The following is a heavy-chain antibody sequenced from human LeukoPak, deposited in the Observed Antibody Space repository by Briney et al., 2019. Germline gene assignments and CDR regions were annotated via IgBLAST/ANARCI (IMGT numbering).Heavy chain of an antibody. J-gene: IGHJ4*02. CDR1: GFTFSSHW. Sequence: GGSLRLSCATSGFTFSSHWMHRVRQAPGKGLVWVSRINTDGSSTSYADSVKGRFTISRDNAKNTLYLQMNSLSAEDTAVYYCARVNRQWVAFDYWGQGTLVTVSS. D-gene: IGHD5-12*01. CDR3: ARVNRQWVAFDY. CDR2: INTDGSST. V-gene: IGHV3-74*01.